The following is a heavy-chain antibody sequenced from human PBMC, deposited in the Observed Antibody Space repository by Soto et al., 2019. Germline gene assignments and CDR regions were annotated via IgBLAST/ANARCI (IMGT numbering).Heavy chain of an antibody. CDR1: GFTFSSYA. CDR3: ARDVAPVDTAMVKGWFDP. V-gene: IGHV3-30-3*01. CDR2: ISYDGSNK. J-gene: IGHJ5*02. Sequence: PGGSLRLSCAASGFTFSSYAMHWVRQAPGKGLEWVAVISYDGSNKYYADSVKGRFTISRDNSKNTLYLQMNSLRAEDTAVYYCARDVAPVDTAMVKGWFDPWSQGTLVTVSS. D-gene: IGHD5-18*01.